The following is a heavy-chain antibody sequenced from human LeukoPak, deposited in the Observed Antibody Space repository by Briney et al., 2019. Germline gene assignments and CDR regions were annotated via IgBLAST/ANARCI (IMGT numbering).Heavy chain of an antibody. V-gene: IGHV3-48*03. CDR1: GFTFINFE. J-gene: IGHJ4*02. CDR3: AREWDSGTYRYFDF. CDR2: SSTGGGFR. D-gene: IGHD1-26*01. Sequence: PGGSLRLSCVASGFTFINFEMNWVRQAPGKGLEWVSFSSTGGGFRYYAAAVNGRFTISNDNTKRTVYLQMDRRRVEDSALYYCAREWDSGTYRYFDFWGQGTLVTVSS.